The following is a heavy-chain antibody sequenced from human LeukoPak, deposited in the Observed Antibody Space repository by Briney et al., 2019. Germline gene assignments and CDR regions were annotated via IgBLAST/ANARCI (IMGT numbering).Heavy chain of an antibody. CDR2: IYTSGST. V-gene: IGHV4-61*02. Sequence: SETLSLTCTVSGGSISSGTYYWSWIWQPAGKGLERVGRIYTSGSTNYNPSLKSRVTISIDSSKNQFALKLKSVTAAGTAVYYCARDRERGMVRGILDYWGQGTLVTVSS. CDR1: GGSISSGTYY. D-gene: IGHD3-10*01. J-gene: IGHJ4*02. CDR3: ARDRERGMVRGILDY.